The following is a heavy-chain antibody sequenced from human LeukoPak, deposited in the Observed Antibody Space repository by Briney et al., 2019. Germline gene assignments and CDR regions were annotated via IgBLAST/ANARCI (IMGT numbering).Heavy chain of an antibody. CDR3: ASRLYCSGGSCHDY. D-gene: IGHD2-15*01. CDR1: GVSISTYY. CDR2: ISYSGST. V-gene: IGHV4-59*08. Sequence: SETLSLTCTVSGVSISTYYWSWIRQPPGKALEWIGYISYSGSTNYNPSLNSRVTISVDTSKNQFSLKLSSVTAADTAVYYCASRLYCSGGSCHDYWGQGTLVTVSS. J-gene: IGHJ4*02.